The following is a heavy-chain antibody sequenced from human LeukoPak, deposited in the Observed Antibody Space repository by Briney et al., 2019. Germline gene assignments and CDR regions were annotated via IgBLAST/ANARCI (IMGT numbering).Heavy chain of an antibody. CDR1: GFTFSSYG. D-gene: IGHD4-17*01. CDR3: AKGKGMTTVTTGGY. J-gene: IGHJ4*02. V-gene: IGHV3-30*18. Sequence: PGGSLRLSCAASGFTFSSYGMHWVRQAPGKGLEWVAVISYDGSNKYYADSVKGRFTISRDNSKNTLYLQMNSLRAEDTAVYYCAKGKGMTTVTTGGYWGPGTLVTVSS. CDR2: ISYDGSNK.